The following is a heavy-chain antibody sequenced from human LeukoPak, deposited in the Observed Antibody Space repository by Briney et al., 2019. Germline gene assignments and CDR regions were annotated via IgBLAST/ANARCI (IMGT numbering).Heavy chain of an antibody. CDR1: GYTFTDYY. V-gene: IGHV1-2*02. J-gene: IGHJ4*02. CDR2: INPNSGGT. Sequence: ASVTVSCKASGYTFTDYYMHWVRQAPGQGLEWMGWINPNSGGTNYAQKFQGRVTMTRDTSISTAYMELSRLRSDDTAVYYCARGGSWNYVPLDYWGQGTLVTVSS. D-gene: IGHD1-7*01. CDR3: ARGGSWNYVPLDY.